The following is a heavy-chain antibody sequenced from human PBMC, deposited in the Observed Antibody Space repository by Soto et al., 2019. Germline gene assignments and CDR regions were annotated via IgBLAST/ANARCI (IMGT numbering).Heavy chain of an antibody. Sequence: SGPRLVNPTQTLTLTCTFSGFSLSTSGMCVNWIRQPPGKALEWLARIDWDDDKYYITSLKTRLTISKDTSKNQVVLTMTNMDPVDTATYYCARMGRTGSLSQQLAYRFDHWGQGTLVTVSS. CDR3: ARMGRTGSLSQQLAYRFDH. J-gene: IGHJ4*02. CDR1: GFSLSTSGMC. D-gene: IGHD6-13*01. V-gene: IGHV2-70*11. CDR2: IDWDDDK.